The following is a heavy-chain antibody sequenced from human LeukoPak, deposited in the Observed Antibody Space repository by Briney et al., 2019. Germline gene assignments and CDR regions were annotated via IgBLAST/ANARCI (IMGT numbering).Heavy chain of an antibody. CDR2: INRSGNT. D-gene: IGHD6-19*01. CDR3: AGSAWRGMGY. J-gene: IGHJ4*02. V-gene: IGHV4-34*01. Sequence: SETLSLTCAVYGGSFSGYYWSWIRQPPGKGLEWIGEINRSGNTNYNPSLKSRVTISVDTSKNQFSLKLSSVTAADTAVYYCAGSAWRGMGYWGQGTLVTVSS. CDR1: GGSFSGYY.